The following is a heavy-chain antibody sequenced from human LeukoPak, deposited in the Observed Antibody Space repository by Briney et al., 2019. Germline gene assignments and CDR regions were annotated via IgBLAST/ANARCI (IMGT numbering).Heavy chain of an antibody. CDR2: ISGDGTNA. V-gene: IGHV3-23*01. D-gene: IGHD1-26*01. CDR3: AKEGGSYHFDY. CDR1: GFTFSTSA. J-gene: IGHJ4*02. Sequence: GGSLRLSCAASGFTFSTSAMNWVRQTPGKGLEWVSAISGDGTNAYYPDSVKGRFTISRDNSKNTVFLQMNSLRAEDTAIYYCAKEGGSYHFDYWGQGTLVTVSS.